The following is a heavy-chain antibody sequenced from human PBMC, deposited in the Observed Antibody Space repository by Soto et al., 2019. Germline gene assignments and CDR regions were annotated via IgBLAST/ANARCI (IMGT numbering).Heavy chain of an antibody. Sequence: SVKISCKASGGTFSSYAISWVRQAPGQGLEWMGGIIPIFGTANYAQKFQGRVTITADKSTSTAYMELSSLRSEDTAVYYCARVEYYYSLTGRSMDVWGQGTTVTVSS. CDR3: ARVEYYYSLTGRSMDV. V-gene: IGHV1-69*06. CDR1: GGTFSSYA. J-gene: IGHJ6*02. D-gene: IGHD3-9*01. CDR2: IIPIFGTA.